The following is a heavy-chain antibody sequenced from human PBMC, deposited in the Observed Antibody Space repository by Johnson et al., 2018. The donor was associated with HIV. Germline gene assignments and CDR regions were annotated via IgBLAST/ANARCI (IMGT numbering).Heavy chain of an antibody. Sequence: QVQLVESGGGVVQPGGSLRLSCAASGFTFSSYGMHWVRQAPGKGLEWVAFIRYDGGNKYYSDSVKGRFTISRDNSKNTLYLQMNSLRPEDTAVYYCARGKAWIQRWDDAFDIWGQGTMVTVSS. D-gene: IGHD5-18*01. CDR3: ARGKAWIQRWDDAFDI. CDR1: GFTFSSYG. J-gene: IGHJ3*02. V-gene: IGHV3-30*02. CDR2: IRYDGGNK.